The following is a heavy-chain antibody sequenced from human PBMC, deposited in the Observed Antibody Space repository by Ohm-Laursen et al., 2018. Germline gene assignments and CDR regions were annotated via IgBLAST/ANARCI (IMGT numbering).Heavy chain of an antibody. CDR3: ARGLTGWRGYYFDN. J-gene: IGHJ4*02. V-gene: IGHV4-4*07. D-gene: IGHD3-9*01. CDR2: IYSSGTT. CDR1: GGPISSYY. Sequence: GTLSLICTVSGGPISSYYWSWIRQPAGKGLEWIGRIYSSGTTDYNPSLTSRVTMSLDTSKNQFSLKLNSVTAADSAVYFCARGLTGWRGYYFDNWGQGTLVTVSS.